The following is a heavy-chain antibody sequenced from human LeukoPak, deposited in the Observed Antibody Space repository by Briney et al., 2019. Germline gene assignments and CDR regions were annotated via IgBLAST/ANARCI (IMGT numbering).Heavy chain of an antibody. CDR3: ARVFGGPNAAYYYYYYYMDV. D-gene: IGHD2-8*01. CDR2: IYYSGST. J-gene: IGHJ6*03. CDR1: GGSISSYY. V-gene: IGHV4-59*01. Sequence: SETLSLTCTVSGGSISSYYWSWIRQPPGKGLEWIGYIYYSGSTNYNPSLKSRVTISVDTSKNQFSLKLSSVTAADTAVYYCARVFGGPNAAYYYYYYYMDVWGKGTTVTISS.